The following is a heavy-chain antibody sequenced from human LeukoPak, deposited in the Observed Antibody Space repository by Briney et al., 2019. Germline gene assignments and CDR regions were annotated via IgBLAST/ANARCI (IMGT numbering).Heavy chain of an antibody. D-gene: IGHD3-22*01. J-gene: IGHJ5*02. CDR1: GGTFSSYA. V-gene: IGHV1-69*05. CDR2: IIPIFGTA. CDR3: ARGPYYDREGYNWFDP. Sequence: SVKVSCKASGGTFSSYAISWVRQAPGQGLEWMGGIIPIFGTANYAQKFQGRVTITTDESTSTAYMELSSLRSEDTAVYYCARGPYYDREGYNWFDPWGQGTLVTVSS.